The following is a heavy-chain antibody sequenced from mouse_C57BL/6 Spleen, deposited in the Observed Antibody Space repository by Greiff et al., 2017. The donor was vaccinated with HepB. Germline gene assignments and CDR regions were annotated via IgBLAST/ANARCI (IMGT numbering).Heavy chain of an antibody. V-gene: IGHV1-76*01. CDR2: IYPGSGNT. CDR1: GYTFTDYY. CDR3: ASGARYDYYAMDY. D-gene: IGHD2-12*01. J-gene: IGHJ4*01. Sequence: VQLQQSGAELVRPGASVKLSCKASGYTFTDYYINWVKQRPGQGLEWIARIYPGSGNTYYNEKFKGKATLTAEKSSSTAYMQLSSLTSEDSAVYFCASGARYDYYAMDYWGQGTSVTVSS.